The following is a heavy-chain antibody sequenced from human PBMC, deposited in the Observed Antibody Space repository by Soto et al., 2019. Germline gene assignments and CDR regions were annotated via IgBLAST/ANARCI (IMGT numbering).Heavy chain of an antibody. CDR2: MNPNSGNT. J-gene: IGHJ2*01. D-gene: IGHD1-26*01. CDR3: VIGRLGQAKGPPTWEYDV. Sequence: QVQLVQSGAEVKKPGASVKVSCRASGYTFNTYDINWVRQAPGQGLEWMGWMNPNSGNTGSAQKFKGRVTMTRNTGTSTGYLESSSLRSDATAVYYCVIGRLGQAKGPPTWEYDVWGRGNLV. V-gene: IGHV1-8*01. CDR1: GYTFNTYD.